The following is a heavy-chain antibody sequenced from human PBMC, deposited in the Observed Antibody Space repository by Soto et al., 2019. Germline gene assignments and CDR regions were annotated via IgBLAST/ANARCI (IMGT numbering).Heavy chain of an antibody. J-gene: IGHJ4*02. CDR1: GGSVSSGNDY. CDR2: IYHSGST. V-gene: IGHV4-61*01. Sequence: PSETLSLTCTASGGSVSSGNDYWSWIRQPPGKGLEWIGYIYHSGSTNYNPSLKSRLTISGDTSKNQVFLKLTSVTAADTAVYYCARAAVAAGGPFDKWGQGALVTVSS. D-gene: IGHD2-15*01. CDR3: ARAAVAAGGPFDK.